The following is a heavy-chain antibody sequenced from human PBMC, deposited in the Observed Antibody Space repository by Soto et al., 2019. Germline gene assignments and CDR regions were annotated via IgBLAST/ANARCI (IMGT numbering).Heavy chain of an antibody. V-gene: IGHV4-59*01. Sequence: SETLCLTCTVSGGSISSYDWSWIRQPPGKGLEWIGYIYYSGSTNYNPSLKSRVTISVDTSKNQFSLKLSSVTAADTAVYYCATSGSYPPELNYYYGMDVWGQGTTLTVSS. CDR3: ATSGSYPPELNYYYGMDV. J-gene: IGHJ6*02. CDR2: IYYSGST. CDR1: GGSISSYD. D-gene: IGHD1-26*01.